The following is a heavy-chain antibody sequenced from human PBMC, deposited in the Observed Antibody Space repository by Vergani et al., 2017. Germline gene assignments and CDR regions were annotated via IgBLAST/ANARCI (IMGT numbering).Heavy chain of an antibody. J-gene: IGHJ3*01. CDR2: IKQDGSEK. V-gene: IGHV3-7*03. Sequence: EVQLVESGGGLVQPGGSLRLSCAASGFTFSSYWMSWVRQAPGKGLEWVANIKQDGSEKYYVDSVKGGFPISRDNAKNSLYLQMNILRAEDTAVDYCASAYSSGNYDFDVWGKGTMVTVSS. D-gene: IGHD6-19*01. CDR1: GFTFSSYW. CDR3: ASAYSSGNYDFDV.